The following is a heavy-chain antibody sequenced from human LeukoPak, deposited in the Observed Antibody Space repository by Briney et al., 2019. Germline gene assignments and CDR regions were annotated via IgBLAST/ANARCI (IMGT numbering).Heavy chain of an antibody. V-gene: IGHV3-30*04. J-gene: IGHJ5*02. CDR3: ARDPIYGSGSYYIQYNWFDP. D-gene: IGHD3-10*01. CDR2: ISYDGSNK. Sequence: GGSLRLSSAAPGFTFSSYAMHWVRQAPGEGLEWVAVISYDGSNKYYADSVKGRFTISRDNPKNTLYLQMNSLRAEDTAVYYCARDPIYGSGSYYIQYNWFDPWGQGTLVTLSS. CDR1: GFTFSSYA.